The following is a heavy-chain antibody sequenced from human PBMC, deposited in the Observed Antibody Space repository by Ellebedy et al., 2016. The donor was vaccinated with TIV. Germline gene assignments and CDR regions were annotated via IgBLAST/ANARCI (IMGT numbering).Heavy chain of an antibody. Sequence: GESLKISCAASGFSFRSYWMSWVRQAPGKGLEWVANINQLGSQSYYVDSVKGRFTISRDNAKNSLFLQMNTLRAEDTAIYYCATDGSYGDYLSPSHAFAIWGQGTMVTVFS. V-gene: IGHV3-7*01. CDR2: INQLGSQS. CDR3: ATDGSYGDYLSPSHAFAI. CDR1: GFSFRSYW. D-gene: IGHD4-17*01. J-gene: IGHJ3*02.